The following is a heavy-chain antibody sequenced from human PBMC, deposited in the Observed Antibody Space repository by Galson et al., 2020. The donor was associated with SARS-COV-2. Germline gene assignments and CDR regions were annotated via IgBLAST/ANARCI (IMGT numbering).Heavy chain of an antibody. CDR1: GFTFSRYW. J-gene: IGHJ6*02. CDR2: IKQDGSER. CDR3: ARVADMSFYAFYDCGMDG. Sequence: TGGSLRLSCATSGFTFSRYWMAWVRQAPGKGLEWVANIKQDGSERNYVDSVKGRFTISRDNARNSLYLQMSGLRVEDTAVYYCARVADMSFYAFYDCGMDGWGQGTTVAVSS. D-gene: IGHD3-10*01. V-gene: IGHV3-7*04.